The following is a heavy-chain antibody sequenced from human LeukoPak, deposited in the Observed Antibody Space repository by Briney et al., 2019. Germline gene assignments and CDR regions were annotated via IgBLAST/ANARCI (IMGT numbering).Heavy chain of an antibody. CDR3: ARDPMIEAFDI. D-gene: IGHD3-22*01. Sequence: SETLSLTCKVSGGSISGYYWAWIRQPAGKGLEWIGRIYPSGSTNYNPSLKSRVSMSIDTSKNQFSLNLSSVTAADTAVYYCARDPMIEAFDIWGQGTMVTVSS. CDR1: GGSISGYY. CDR2: IYPSGST. J-gene: IGHJ3*02. V-gene: IGHV4-4*07.